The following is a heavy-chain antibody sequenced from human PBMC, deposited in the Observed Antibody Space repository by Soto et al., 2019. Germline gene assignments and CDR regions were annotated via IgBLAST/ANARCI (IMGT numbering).Heavy chain of an antibody. CDR3: AKRSGDYRDPTPLDH. D-gene: IGHD4-17*01. J-gene: IGHJ4*02. V-gene: IGHV3-23*01. CDR2: ISGTGAST. Sequence: EVQLLESGGDLVQPGGSLRLSCAGSGFTFSNFVMSWVRQAPGKGLEWVSAISGTGASTYYADSVKGRFTISRDNSKSAVFLQMDSLRADDTAVYYYAKRSGDYRDPTPLDHLGQGTLVTVSS. CDR1: GFTFSNFV.